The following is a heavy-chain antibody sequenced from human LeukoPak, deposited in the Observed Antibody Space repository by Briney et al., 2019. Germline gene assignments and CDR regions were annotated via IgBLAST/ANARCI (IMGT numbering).Heavy chain of an antibody. CDR3: ARDSVRRGYDLLYYFDY. D-gene: IGHD5-12*01. J-gene: IGHJ4*02. CDR2: IYHSGST. V-gene: IGHV4-34*09. CDR1: GGSFSGYY. Sequence: SETLSLTCAVYGGSFSGYYWSWIRQPPGKGLEWIGYIYHSGSTYYNPSLKSRVTISVDRSKNQFSLKLSSVTAADTAVYYCARDSVRRGYDLLYYFDYWGQGTLVTVSS.